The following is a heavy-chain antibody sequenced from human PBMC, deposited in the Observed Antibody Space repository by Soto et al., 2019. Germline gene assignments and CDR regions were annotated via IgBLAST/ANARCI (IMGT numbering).Heavy chain of an antibody. CDR2: IIPIFGTA. CDR1: AGTFSSYA. Sequence: QVQLVQSGAEVKKPGSSVKVSCKASAGTFSSYAITWVRQAPGQGLEWMGGIIPIFGTANYAQKFQARVTITADEPPSTANMELNGLRSEDTAGYYCAGDRRPSSGYYPYWFDPWGQGTLVSVSS. D-gene: IGHD3-22*01. CDR3: AGDRRPSSGYYPYWFDP. J-gene: IGHJ5*02. V-gene: IGHV1-69*12.